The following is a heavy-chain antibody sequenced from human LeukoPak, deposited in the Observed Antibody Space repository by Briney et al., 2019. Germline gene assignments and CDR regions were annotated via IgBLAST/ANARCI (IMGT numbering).Heavy chain of an antibody. J-gene: IGHJ6*03. CDR3: ARGGYYYDSSGPYYYYYMDV. Sequence: SETLSLTCAVYGGSFSGYYWSWIRQPPGQGLEWIGEINHSGSTNYNPSLKSRVTISVDTSKNQFSLKLSSVTAADTAVYYCARGGYYYDSSGPYYYYYMDVWGKGTTVTVSS. D-gene: IGHD3-22*01. V-gene: IGHV4-34*01. CDR2: INHSGST. CDR1: GGSFSGYY.